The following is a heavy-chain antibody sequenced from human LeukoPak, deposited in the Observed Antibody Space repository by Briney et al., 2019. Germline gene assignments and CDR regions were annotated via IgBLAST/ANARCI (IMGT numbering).Heavy chain of an antibody. D-gene: IGHD6-19*01. CDR1: GFTFSTYV. J-gene: IGHJ4*02. CDR2: ISGGGSST. Sequence: PGGSLRLSCADSGFTFSTYVMXXVRQXPGXGXXWISTISGGGSSTYYADSVKGRFTNSXNNSKNTLYLQMNSLRAGDTAVYYCAKRESSGKYFDYWGQGTLVTVSS. V-gene: IGHV3-23*01. CDR3: AKRESSGKYFDY.